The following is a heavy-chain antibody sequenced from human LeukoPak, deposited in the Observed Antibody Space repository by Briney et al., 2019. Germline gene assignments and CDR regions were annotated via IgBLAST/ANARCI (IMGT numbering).Heavy chain of an antibody. Sequence: GASVKVSCKASGYTFTSYDINWVRQATGQGLEWMGWMNPNSGNTGYAQKFQGRVTMTRNTSISTAYMELSGLRSEDTAVYYCARVASTRAYYYYYYYMDVWGKGTTATVSS. V-gene: IGHV1-8*01. CDR1: GYTFTSYD. J-gene: IGHJ6*03. CDR3: ARVASTRAYYYYYYYMDV. CDR2: MNPNSGNT. D-gene: IGHD2-2*01.